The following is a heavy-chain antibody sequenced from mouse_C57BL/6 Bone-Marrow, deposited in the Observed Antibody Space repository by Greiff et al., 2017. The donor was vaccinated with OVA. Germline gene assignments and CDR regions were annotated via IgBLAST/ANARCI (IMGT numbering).Heavy chain of an antibody. V-gene: IGHV1-18*01. CDR3: AREGLGGSSFYYAMDY. CDR1: GYTFTDYN. D-gene: IGHD1-1*01. Sequence: VQLQQSGPELVKPGASVKIPCKASGYTFTDYNMDWVKQSHGKSLEWIGDINPNNGGTIYNQKFKGKATLTVDKSSSTAYMELRSLTSEDTAVYYCAREGLGGSSFYYAMDYWGQGTSVTVSS. CDR2: INPNNGGT. J-gene: IGHJ4*01.